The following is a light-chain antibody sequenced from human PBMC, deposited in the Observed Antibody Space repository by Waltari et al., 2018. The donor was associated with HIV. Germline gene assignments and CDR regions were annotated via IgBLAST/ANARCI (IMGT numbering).Light chain of an antibody. CDR1: TIRTKS. V-gene: IGLV3-21*02. J-gene: IGLJ2*01. CDR3: QVWDSGSEPPVV. Sequence: YVLTQPPSVSVAPGQTARITCGGNTIRTKSVNGYQQKPGQAPVLVVYDDVDRPSGIPERFSGSNSGNTATLTISRVDAGDEADYYCQVWDSGSEPPVVFGGGTKLTVL. CDR2: DDV.